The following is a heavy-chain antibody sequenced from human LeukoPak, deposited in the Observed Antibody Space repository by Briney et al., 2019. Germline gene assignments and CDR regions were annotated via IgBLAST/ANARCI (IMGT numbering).Heavy chain of an antibody. D-gene: IGHD6-13*01. CDR1: GFTFDDYA. Sequence: GGSLRLSCAASGFTFDDYAMHWVRQAPGKGLEWVSLISWDGGSTYYADSVKGRFTISRDNSKNSLYLQMNSLRAEDTALYYCAKAPYSSSLYGMDVWGQGTTVTVSS. V-gene: IGHV3-43D*03. CDR3: AKAPYSSSLYGMDV. J-gene: IGHJ6*02. CDR2: ISWDGGST.